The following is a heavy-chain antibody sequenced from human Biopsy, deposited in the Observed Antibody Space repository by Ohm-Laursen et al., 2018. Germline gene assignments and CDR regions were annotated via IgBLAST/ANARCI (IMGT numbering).Heavy chain of an antibody. CDR2: IYNSGST. D-gene: IGHD3-10*01. CDR3: ARGEAGVYDALDI. J-gene: IGHJ3*02. Sequence: SDTLSLTCTVSGGSMSSYYWTWIRQPPGKGLEWIGYIYNSGSTNYNPSLKSRVTISVAVDTSKSQFSLRLSSVTAADTAMYYCARGEAGVYDALDIWGQGTMVIVPS. CDR1: GGSMSSYY. V-gene: IGHV4-59*07.